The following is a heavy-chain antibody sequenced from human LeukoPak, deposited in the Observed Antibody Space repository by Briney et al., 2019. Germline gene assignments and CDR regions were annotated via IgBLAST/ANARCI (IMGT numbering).Heavy chain of an antibody. CDR2: VYYSGST. CDR1: GGSLSGFY. D-gene: IGHD3-3*01. V-gene: IGHV4-59*01. CDR3: ARTTISGVLRNHHFDY. Sequence: SETLSLTCTVSGGSLSGFYWSWIRQPPGAGLEWIGYVYYSGSTTYNPSLKSRVTISVDTSKNQFSLRLGSVTAADTAVYYCARTTISGVLRNHHFDYWGRGILVTVSS. J-gene: IGHJ4*02.